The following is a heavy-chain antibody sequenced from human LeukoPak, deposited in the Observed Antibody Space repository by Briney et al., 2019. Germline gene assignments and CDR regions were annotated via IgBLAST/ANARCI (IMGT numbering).Heavy chain of an antibody. J-gene: IGHJ4*02. D-gene: IGHD6-13*01. CDR1: GYSFTSYW. CDR2: IYPGDSDT. Sequence: GESLKISCKGSGYSFTSYWIGWVRQMPGKGLEWMGIIYPGDSDTRYNPSFQGQVTISADKSISTAYLQWSSLKASDTAMYYCARGGKEYSSSWYGPFDYWGQGTLVTVSS. V-gene: IGHV5-51*01. CDR3: ARGGKEYSSSWYGPFDY.